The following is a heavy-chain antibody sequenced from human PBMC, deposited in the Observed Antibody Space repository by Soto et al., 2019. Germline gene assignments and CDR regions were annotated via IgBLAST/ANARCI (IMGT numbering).Heavy chain of an antibody. Sequence: SVKVSCKASGGTFSSYAISWVRQAPGQGLEWMGGIIPIFGTANYAQKFQGRVTITADESTSTAYMELSSLRSEDTAVYYCASTPDCISTSCYRRTTYYYYGMDVWGQGTTVTVSS. J-gene: IGHJ6*02. V-gene: IGHV1-69*13. CDR1: GGTFSSYA. CDR2: IIPIFGTA. CDR3: ASTPDCISTSCYRRTTYYYYGMDV. D-gene: IGHD2-2*01.